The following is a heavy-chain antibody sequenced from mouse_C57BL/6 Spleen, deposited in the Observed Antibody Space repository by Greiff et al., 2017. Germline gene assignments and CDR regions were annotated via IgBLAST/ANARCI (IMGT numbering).Heavy chain of an antibody. CDR1: GYTFTSYW. CDR2: IYPGSGST. Sequence: QVQLKQPGAELVKPGASVKMSCKASGYTFTSYWITWVKQRPGQGLEWIGDIYPGSGSTNYNEKFKSKATLTVDTSSSTAYMQLSSLTSEDSAVYYCARAEGTGAWFAYWGQGTLVTVSA. J-gene: IGHJ3*01. V-gene: IGHV1-55*01. D-gene: IGHD2-14*01. CDR3: ARAEGTGAWFAY.